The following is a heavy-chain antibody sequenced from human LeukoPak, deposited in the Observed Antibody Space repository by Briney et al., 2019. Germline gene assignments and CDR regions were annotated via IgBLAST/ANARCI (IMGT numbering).Heavy chain of an antibody. V-gene: IGHV3-48*04. D-gene: IGHD1-1*01. CDR2: ISSSGTTI. J-gene: IGHJ4*02. CDR3: ARELAYYFDY. CDR1: GFTFSSYG. Sequence: TGGSLRLSCAASGFTFSSYGMHWVRQAPGKGLEWVSYISSSGTTIFYADSVKGRFTISRDNAKNSLYLQMSSLRAEDTAVYYCARELAYYFDYWGQGTLVTVSS.